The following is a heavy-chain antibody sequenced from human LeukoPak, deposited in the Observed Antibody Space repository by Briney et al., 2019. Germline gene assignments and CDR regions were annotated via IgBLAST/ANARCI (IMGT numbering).Heavy chain of an antibody. CDR1: GGTFSSYA. Sequence: GASVKVSCKASGGTFSSYAISWVRQAPGQGLEWMGRIIPILGIANYAQKFQGRVTITADKSTSTAYMELSSLRSEDTAVCYCARWGIVVVPALGMDVWDQGTTVTVSS. J-gene: IGHJ6*02. V-gene: IGHV1-69*04. CDR2: IIPILGIA. CDR3: ARWGIVVVPALGMDV. D-gene: IGHD2-2*01.